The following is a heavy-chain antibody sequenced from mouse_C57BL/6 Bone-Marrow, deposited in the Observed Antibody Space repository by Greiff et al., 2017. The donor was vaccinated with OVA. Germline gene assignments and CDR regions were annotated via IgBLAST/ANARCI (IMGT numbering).Heavy chain of an antibody. CDR1: GYSITSGYY. CDR2: ISYDGSI. V-gene: IGHV3-6*01. D-gene: IGHD2-5*01. Sequence: EVHLVESGPGLVKPSQSLSLTCSVTGYSITSGYYWNWIRQFPGNKLEWMGYISYDGSINYNPSLKNRISITRDTSKNQFFLKLNSVTTEDTATYYCARNAYYSNYDYYAMDYWGQGTSVTVSS. CDR3: ARNAYYSNYDYYAMDY. J-gene: IGHJ4*01.